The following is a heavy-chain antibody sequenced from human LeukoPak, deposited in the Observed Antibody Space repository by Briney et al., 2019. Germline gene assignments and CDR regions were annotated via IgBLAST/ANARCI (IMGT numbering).Heavy chain of an antibody. CDR1: GGSISSYF. D-gene: IGHD2-21*01. Sequence: SETLSLTCTVSGGSISSYFWSWIRQPPGKGLEWIGYIYNSGSTNYNPSLKSRVTMSVDTSKNQFSLKLSSVTAADTAVYYCARQGGGEDYWGQGTLVTVSS. CDR3: ARQGGGEDY. V-gene: IGHV4-59*08. J-gene: IGHJ4*02. CDR2: IYNSGST.